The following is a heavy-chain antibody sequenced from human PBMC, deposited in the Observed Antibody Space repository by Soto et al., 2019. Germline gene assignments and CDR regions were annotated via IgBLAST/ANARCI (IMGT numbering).Heavy chain of an antibody. CDR2: ISSSSSYI. J-gene: IGHJ5*01. D-gene: IGHD2-8*01. V-gene: IGHV3-21*01. CDR3: ASNSYAMGCPAPRNRYAS. Sequence: GGSLRLSCAASGFTFSSYSMNWVRQAPGKGLEWVSSISSSSSYIYYAGSVKGRFTISRDNAKNSLYLQMNSLRAEDTAVYYCASNSYAMGCPAPRNRYASRGQRTLVIVSS. CDR1: GFTFSSYS.